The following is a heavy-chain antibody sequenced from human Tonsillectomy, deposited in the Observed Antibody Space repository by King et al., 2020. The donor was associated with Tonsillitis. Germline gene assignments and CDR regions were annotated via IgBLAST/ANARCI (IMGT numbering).Heavy chain of an antibody. V-gene: IGHV4-39*07. CDR3: ARTSLVGATIGWWFDP. Sequence: LQLQESGPGLVKPSETLSLTCTVSGGSISSSSYYWGWIRQPPGKGLEWIGSIYYSGSTYYNPSLKSRVTISVDTSKNQFSLKLSSVTAADTAVYYCARTSLVGATIGWWFDPWGQGTLVTVSS. CDR2: IYYSGST. J-gene: IGHJ5*02. CDR1: GGSISSSSYY. D-gene: IGHD1-26*01.